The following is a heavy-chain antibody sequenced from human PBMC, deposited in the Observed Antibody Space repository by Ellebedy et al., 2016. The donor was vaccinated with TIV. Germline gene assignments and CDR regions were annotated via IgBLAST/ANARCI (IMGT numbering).Heavy chain of an antibody. D-gene: IGHD2-15*01. CDR2: IDPRDSYT. J-gene: IGHJ3*02. V-gene: IGHV5-10-1*01. Sequence: GESLKISCKGSGDSFTNYWINWVRQMPGKGLEWMGRIDPRDSYTNYSPSFQGHVNISVDKSISTAYLQWSSLKASDTAIYYCASLTHCSGGSCYMETFDIWGQGTMVTVSS. CDR1: GDSFTNYW. CDR3: ASLTHCSGGSCYMETFDI.